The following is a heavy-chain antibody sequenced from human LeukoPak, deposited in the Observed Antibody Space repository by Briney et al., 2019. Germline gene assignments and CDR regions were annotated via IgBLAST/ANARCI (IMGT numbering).Heavy chain of an antibody. CDR2: IYYSGST. CDR3: ARDMYSNYASSAFDP. Sequence: PSETLSLTCTVSGGSISNYYWSWIRQPPGKGLEWIGYIYYSGSTDYNPSLKSRVTISVDTSKNQFSLKLSSVTAADTALYYCARDMYSNYASSAFDPWGQGALVTVSS. D-gene: IGHD4-11*01. CDR1: GGSISNYY. V-gene: IGHV4-59*01. J-gene: IGHJ5*02.